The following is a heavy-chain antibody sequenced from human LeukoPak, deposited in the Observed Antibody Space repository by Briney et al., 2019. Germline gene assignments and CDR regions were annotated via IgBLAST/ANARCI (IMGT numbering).Heavy chain of an antibody. D-gene: IGHD1-26*01. V-gene: IGHV3-23*01. CDR1: GFTFSSYA. Sequence: GGSLRLSCAASGFTFSSYAMSWVRQAPGKGREWVSAISGSGGSTYYADSVKGRFTISRGNSKNTLYLQMNSLRAEDTAVYYCAKAYSGSYYDEFDYWGQGTLVTVSS. J-gene: IGHJ4*02. CDR2: ISGSGGST. CDR3: AKAYSGSYYDEFDY.